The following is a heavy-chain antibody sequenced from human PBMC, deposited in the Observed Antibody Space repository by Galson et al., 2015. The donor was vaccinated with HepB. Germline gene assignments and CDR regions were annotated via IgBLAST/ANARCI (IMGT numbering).Heavy chain of an antibody. CDR2: INWNGGGT. V-gene: IGHV3-20*04. CDR1: GFTFDDYG. CDR3: VRRASGSYLPSLNALDI. Sequence: SLRLSCAASGFTFDDYGMSWVRQAPGKGLEWVSGINWNGGGTGYADSVKGRFTISRDKAKNSLSLQMNSMRAGDTALYYFVRRASGSYLPSLNALDIWGQGTMVTVSS. D-gene: IGHD3-10*01. J-gene: IGHJ3*02.